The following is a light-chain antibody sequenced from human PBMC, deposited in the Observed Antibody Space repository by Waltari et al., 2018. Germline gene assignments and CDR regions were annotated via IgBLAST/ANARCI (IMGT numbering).Light chain of an antibody. CDR2: DVT. J-gene: IGLJ3*02. CDR3: ASYIPGSTLV. CDR1: ITDVGRYNY. Sequence: QSALTQPASVSGSPGQSITIPCTGTITDVGRYNYVSWYQHYPDKAPKLMNYDVTNRPSGVSNRFSGSKSGNTASLTISGLQPEDEADYYCASYIPGSTLVFGGGTKLAVL. V-gene: IGLV2-14*03.